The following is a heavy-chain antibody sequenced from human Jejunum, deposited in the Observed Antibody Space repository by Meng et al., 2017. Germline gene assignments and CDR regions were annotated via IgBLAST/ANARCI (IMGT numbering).Heavy chain of an antibody. J-gene: IGHJ4*02. CDR1: GFSFTGYT. CDR2: MSYDSSQK. Sequence: QVVLVESGGGMVQPGRSLRLSCAASGFSFTGYTMHWVRQAPGKGPEWVAVMSYDSSQKYYLDSVRGRFTISRDNSKNILYLQMNNLRVDDTAMCYCATDLWGYWGQGTLVTASS. V-gene: IGHV3-30*07. CDR3: ATDLWGY. D-gene: IGHD2/OR15-2a*01.